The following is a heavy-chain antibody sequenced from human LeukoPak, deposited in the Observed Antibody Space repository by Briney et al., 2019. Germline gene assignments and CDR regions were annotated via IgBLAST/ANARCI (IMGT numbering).Heavy chain of an antibody. J-gene: IGHJ5*02. CDR1: GYTLSNYD. Sequence: ASVKVSCKASGYTLSNYDISWVRQAPGQGLEWMGWIHTYNGHTNYAQKLQGRVTMTTDTSTSTAYMELRSLRSDDTAVYYCARDQYYDSKGWFDPWGQGTLVTVSS. D-gene: IGHD3-22*01. CDR2: IHTYNGHT. CDR3: ARDQYYDSKGWFDP. V-gene: IGHV1-18*01.